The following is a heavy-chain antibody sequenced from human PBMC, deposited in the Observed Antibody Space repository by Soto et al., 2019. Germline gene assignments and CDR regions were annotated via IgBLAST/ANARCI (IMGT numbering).Heavy chain of an antibody. D-gene: IGHD2-15*01. CDR2: IYYSGST. V-gene: IGHV4-59*01. J-gene: IGHJ3*02. CDR1: GGSISSYY. CDR3: ARLNTRWSHDAFDI. Sequence: SETLSLTCTVSGGSISSYYWSWIRQPPGKGLEWIGYIYYSGSTNYNPSLKSRVTISVDTSKNQFSLKLSSVTAADTAVYYCARLNTRWSHDAFDIWGQGTMVTVSS.